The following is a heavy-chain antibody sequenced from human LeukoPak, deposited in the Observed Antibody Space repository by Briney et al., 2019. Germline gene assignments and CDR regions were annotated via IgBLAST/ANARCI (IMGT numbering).Heavy chain of an antibody. CDR3: AKGADYVGEDYFDY. CDR2: ISWNSGSI. V-gene: IGHV3-9*03. CDR1: GFTFDDYA. J-gene: IGHJ4*02. Sequence: GGSLRLSCAASGFTFDDYAMHWVRQAPGKGLEWVSGISWNSGSIGYADSVKGRFTISRDNAKNSLYLQMNSLRAEDMALYYCAKGADYVGEDYFDYWGQGTLVTVSS. D-gene: IGHD3-16*01.